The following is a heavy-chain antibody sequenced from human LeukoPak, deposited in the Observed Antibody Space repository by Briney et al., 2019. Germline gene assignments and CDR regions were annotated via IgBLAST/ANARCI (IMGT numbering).Heavy chain of an antibody. CDR1: GFTSSSYW. D-gene: IGHD4-17*01. CDR3: ARAPGEGWFDP. V-gene: IGHV3-7*01. J-gene: IGHJ5*02. CDR2: IKQDGSEK. Sequence: GGSLRLSCAASGFTSSSYWMSWVRQAPGKVLEWVASIKQDGSEKYYVDSVKGRFTISRDNAKNSLYLQMNSLRAEDTALYYCARAPGEGWFDPWGQGTLVTVSS.